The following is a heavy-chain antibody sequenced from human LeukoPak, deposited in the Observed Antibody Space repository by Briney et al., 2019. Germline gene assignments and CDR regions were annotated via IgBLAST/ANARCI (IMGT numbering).Heavy chain of an antibody. CDR1: GFIFSNYG. J-gene: IGHJ5*02. CDR3: TVVNYGSGSYPLGS. CDR2: IRHDGSNK. V-gene: IGHV3-30*02. D-gene: IGHD3-10*01. Sequence: PGGSLRLSCTTSGFIFSNYGMHWVRQAPGKGLEWVAFIRHDGSNKYYADSVKGRCTISRDNSKKTVYLQMNSLRTEDTAVYYCTVVNYGSGSYPLGSWGQGTLVTVSS.